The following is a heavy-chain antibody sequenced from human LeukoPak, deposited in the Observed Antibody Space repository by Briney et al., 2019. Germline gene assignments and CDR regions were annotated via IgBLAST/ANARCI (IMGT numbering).Heavy chain of an antibody. D-gene: IGHD3-10*01. V-gene: IGHV1-69*13. J-gene: IGHJ5*02. CDR2: IIPIFGTA. CDR3: ARVVGLYYYGSGFVSVWFDP. Sequence: PVKVSCKASGGTFSSYAISWVRQAPGQGLEWMGGIIPIFGTANYAQKFQGRVTITADESTSTAYMELSSLRSEDTAVYYCARVVGLYYYGSGFVSVWFDPWGQGTLVTVSS. CDR1: GGTFSSYA.